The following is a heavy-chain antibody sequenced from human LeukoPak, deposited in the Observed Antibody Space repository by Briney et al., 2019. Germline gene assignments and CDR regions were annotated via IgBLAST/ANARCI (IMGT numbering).Heavy chain of an antibody. Sequence: GGSLRLSCAASGFTLSSYWMSWVRQAPGKGLEWVANIKQDGSGKYYVDSVKGRFTISRDNAKNSLYLQMNSLRAEDTAVYYCARVRRGSYYPHDAFDIWGQGTMVTVSS. V-gene: IGHV3-7*01. CDR1: GFTLSSYW. CDR3: ARVRRGSYYPHDAFDI. J-gene: IGHJ3*02. CDR2: IKQDGSGK. D-gene: IGHD1-26*01.